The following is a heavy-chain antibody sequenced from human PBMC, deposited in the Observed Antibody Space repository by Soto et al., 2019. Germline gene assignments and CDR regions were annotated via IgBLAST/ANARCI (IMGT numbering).Heavy chain of an antibody. CDR3: ARIKGSSTVAGTGAYQH. CDR1: GFSLSSPKMG. Sequence: QVTLKESGPELVKPTETLTLTCTVSGFSLSSPKMGVSWIRQPPGKALEWLAHIFSNDEKSYSTSLRTRLTISKDTSKSQVVLTLTNVDPVDTATYYCARIKGSSTVAGTGAYQHWGQGTLVTVSS. J-gene: IGHJ1*01. D-gene: IGHD6-19*01. V-gene: IGHV2-26*01. CDR2: IFSNDEK.